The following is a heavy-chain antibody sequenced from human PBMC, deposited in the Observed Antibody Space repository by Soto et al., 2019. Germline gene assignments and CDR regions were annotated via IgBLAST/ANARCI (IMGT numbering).Heavy chain of an antibody. CDR1: GYSFTSYW. J-gene: IGHJ4*02. CDR2: IYPGDSDT. CDR3: ARHEVGSHPIGYFDY. V-gene: IGHV5-51*01. D-gene: IGHD1-26*01. Sequence: GESLKISCKGSGYSFTSYWIGWVRQMPGKGLEWMGIIYPGDSDTRYSPSFQGQVTISADKSISTAYLQWSSLKASDTAMYYCARHEVGSHPIGYFDYWGQGTLVTVSS.